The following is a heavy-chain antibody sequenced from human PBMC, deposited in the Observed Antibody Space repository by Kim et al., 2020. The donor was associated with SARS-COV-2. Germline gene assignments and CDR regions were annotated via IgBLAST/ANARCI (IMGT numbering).Heavy chain of an antibody. CDR1: GGSISSATDY. CDR2: IYYSGST. Sequence: SETLSLTCTVSGGSISSATDYWGWIRQPPGKGLEWIGTIYYSGSTYYKPSLKSRATISKDTSKNQFSLKLTSVTAADTAVYYCARGYYDSLRGYQSVAFVGWGQGSLVTVSS. V-gene: IGHV4-39*07. CDR3: ARGYYDSLRGYQSVAFVG. D-gene: IGHD3-9*01. J-gene: IGHJ4*02.